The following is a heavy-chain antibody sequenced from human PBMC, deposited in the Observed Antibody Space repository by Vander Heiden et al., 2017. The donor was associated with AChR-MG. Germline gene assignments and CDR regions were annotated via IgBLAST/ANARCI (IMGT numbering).Heavy chain of an antibody. D-gene: IGHD2-15*01. V-gene: IGHV3-30*18. CDR3: AKSAGGKRAHWYFDL. J-gene: IGHJ2*01. CDR1: GFTFSGYG. CDR2: ISYDGSNK. Sequence: QVQLVESGGGVVQPGRSLRLSCAASGFTFSGYGMQWGRQAPGKGLEWVAVISYDGSNKYYADSVKGRFTISRDNSKNTLYLQMNSLRAEDTAVYYCAKSAGGKRAHWYFDLWGRGTLVTVSS.